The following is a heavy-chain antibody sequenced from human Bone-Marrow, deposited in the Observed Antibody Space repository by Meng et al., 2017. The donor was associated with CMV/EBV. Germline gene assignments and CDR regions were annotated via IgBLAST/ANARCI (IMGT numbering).Heavy chain of an antibody. D-gene: IGHD1-26*01. Sequence: GGSLRLSCAASGFTVSSNYMSWVRQAPGKGLEWVSVIYSGGSTYYADSVKGRFTISRDNSKNTLYLQMNSLRAEDTAVYYCAGEGLMEDLVVAATTSHDMDVWGQGSTVTVSS. V-gene: IGHV3-66*02. CDR1: GFTVSSNY. CDR3: AGEGLMEDLVVAATTSHDMDV. J-gene: IGHJ6*02. CDR2: IYSGGST.